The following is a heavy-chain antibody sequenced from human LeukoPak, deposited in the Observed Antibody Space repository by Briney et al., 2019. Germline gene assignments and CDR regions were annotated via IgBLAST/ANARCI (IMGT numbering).Heavy chain of an antibody. J-gene: IGHJ6*03. Sequence: SETLSLTCAVYGGSFSGYYWSWNRQPPGKGLEWIGEINHSGSTTYNPSLKSRVTISVDTSKNQFSLKLSSVTAADTAVYYCARGRQVVPAGYYMDVWGKGTTVTVSS. D-gene: IGHD2-2*01. CDR2: INHSGST. CDR1: GGSFSGYY. CDR3: ARGRQVVPAGYYMDV. V-gene: IGHV4-34*01.